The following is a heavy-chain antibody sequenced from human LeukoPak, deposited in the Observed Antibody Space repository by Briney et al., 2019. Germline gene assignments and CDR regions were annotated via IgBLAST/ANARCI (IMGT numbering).Heavy chain of an antibody. CDR2: ISAYNGNT. Sequence: ASVKVSCKASGYTSTSYGISWVRQAPGQGLEWMGWISAYNGNTNYAQKLQGGVTMTTDTSTSTAYMELRSLRSDDTAVYYCARGRFDCSGGSCYSNYFDYWDQGTLVTVSS. J-gene: IGHJ4*02. CDR1: GYTSTSYG. CDR3: ARGRFDCSGGSCYSNYFDY. V-gene: IGHV1-18*01. D-gene: IGHD2-15*01.